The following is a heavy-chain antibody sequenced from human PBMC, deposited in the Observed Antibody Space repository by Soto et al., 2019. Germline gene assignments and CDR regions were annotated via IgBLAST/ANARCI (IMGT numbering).Heavy chain of an antibody. D-gene: IGHD3-10*01. CDR3: ARDSVYGSGSSVNHDLDY. CDR1: GFTFGTYW. CDR2: IKRDASER. V-gene: IGHV3-7*01. Sequence: EVQLVESGGGLVQPGGSLRLSCAASGFTFGTYWMSWVRQAPGKGLEWLATIKRDASERNYVDSVKGRFTLSRDNAKNSLYLQMDSLRAEDTAVYYCARDSVYGSGSSVNHDLDYWGHGALVTVSS. J-gene: IGHJ4*01.